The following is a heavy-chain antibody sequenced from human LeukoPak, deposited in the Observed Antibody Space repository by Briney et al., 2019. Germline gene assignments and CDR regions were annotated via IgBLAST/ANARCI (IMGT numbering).Heavy chain of an antibody. Sequence: SETLSLTCAVYGGSFSGYYWSWIRQPPGKGLEWIGETNHSGSTNYNPSLKSRVTISVDTSKNQFSLKLSSVAAADTAVYYCARGQDIVVVPAAISGRGMWFDPWGQGTLVTVSS. CDR1: GGSFSGYY. V-gene: IGHV4-34*01. J-gene: IGHJ5*02. D-gene: IGHD2-2*01. CDR2: TNHSGST. CDR3: ARGQDIVVVPAAISGRGMWFDP.